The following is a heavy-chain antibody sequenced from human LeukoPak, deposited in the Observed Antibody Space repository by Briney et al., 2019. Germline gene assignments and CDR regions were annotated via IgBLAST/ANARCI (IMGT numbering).Heavy chain of an antibody. V-gene: IGHV4-34*01. J-gene: IGHJ4*02. Sequence: PSETLSLTCVVYGGSFSGYYWSWIRQPPGKGLEWIGEINHSGSTNYNPSLKSRVTISVDTSKNQFSLKLSSVTAADTAVYYCARIKGTAIDYWGQGTLVTVSS. CDR3: ARIKGTAIDY. CDR1: GGSFSGYY. D-gene: IGHD1-1*01. CDR2: INHSGST.